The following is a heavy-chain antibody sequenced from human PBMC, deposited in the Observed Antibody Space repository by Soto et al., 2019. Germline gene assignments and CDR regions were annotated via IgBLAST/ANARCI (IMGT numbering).Heavy chain of an antibody. Sequence: QVQLQESGPGLVKPSQTLSLTCTVSGGSISSGGYYWSWIRQHPGKGLEWIGYIYYSGSTYYNPSVKSRVTISVDTSKNQFSLKLSSVTAADTAVYYCARVLLWFGEYDAFDIWGQGTMVTVSS. CDR2: IYYSGST. CDR3: ARVLLWFGEYDAFDI. D-gene: IGHD3-10*01. J-gene: IGHJ3*02. CDR1: GGSISSGGYY. V-gene: IGHV4-31*03.